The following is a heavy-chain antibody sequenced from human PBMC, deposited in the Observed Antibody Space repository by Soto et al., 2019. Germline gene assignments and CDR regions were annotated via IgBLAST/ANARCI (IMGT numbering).Heavy chain of an antibody. CDR3: ARDSSVWGYYRFGY. CDR2: VYYSGST. D-gene: IGHD3-16*02. Sequence: SETLSLTCTVSGGSIRDYYWSWIRHPPGKGLEWIGYVYYSGSTNYNPSLKSRVTISVDTSKNQFSLKLSSVTAADTAVYYCARDSSVWGYYRFGYWGQGTLVTVSS. V-gene: IGHV4-59*01. J-gene: IGHJ4*02. CDR1: GGSIRDYY.